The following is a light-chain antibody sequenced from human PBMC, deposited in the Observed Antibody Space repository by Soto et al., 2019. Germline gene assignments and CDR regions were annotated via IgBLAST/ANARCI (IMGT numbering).Light chain of an antibody. CDR2: DVS. V-gene: IGLV2-14*01. J-gene: IGLJ1*01. CDR1: SSDVGGYNY. Sequence: QSALTQPASVSGSPGQSITISCTGTSSDVGGYNYVSWYQQHPGKAPKLMIYDVSNRPSGVSTRFSGSKSGNTASLTISGLQAEDEADYYCSSYTSSSTNVFGTGNKVTVL. CDR3: SSYTSSSTNV.